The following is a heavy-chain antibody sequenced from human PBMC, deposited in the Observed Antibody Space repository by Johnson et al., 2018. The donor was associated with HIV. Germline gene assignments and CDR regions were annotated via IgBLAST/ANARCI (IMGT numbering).Heavy chain of an antibody. CDR2: ISYDGSNE. CDR1: GFTFSNYG. Sequence: QVQLVESGGGVVQPGRSLRLSCAASGFTFSNYGMHWVRQAPGKGLEWVAVISYDGSNEYYADSVKGRFTISRDNSKNTLYLQMNSLRAEDTAVYHCAKPAGGGIAARNAFDIWGQGTMVTVSS. D-gene: IGHD6-6*01. J-gene: IGHJ3*02. CDR3: AKPAGGGIAARNAFDI. V-gene: IGHV3-30*18.